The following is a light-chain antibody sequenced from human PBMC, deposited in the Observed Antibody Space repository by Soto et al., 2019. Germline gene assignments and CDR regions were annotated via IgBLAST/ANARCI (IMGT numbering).Light chain of an antibody. J-gene: IGLJ2*01. Sequence: QSALTQPRSVSGSPGQSVTISCTGTSSDVGGYNYVSWYQQHPGKAPKLMIYDVNKRPSGVPDRFSGSKSGNTASLTISGLQAEQEADYYCCSYAGSYTVVFGGGTKVTVL. V-gene: IGLV2-11*01. CDR1: SSDVGGYNY. CDR3: CSYAGSYTVV. CDR2: DVN.